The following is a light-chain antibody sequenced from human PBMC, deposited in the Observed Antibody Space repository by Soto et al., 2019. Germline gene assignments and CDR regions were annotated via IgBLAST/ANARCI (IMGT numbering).Light chain of an antibody. CDR1: QSVSSN. V-gene: IGKV3-15*01. CDR2: GAS. J-gene: IGKJ2*01. Sequence: EIVMTQSPATLSVSPGERATLSCRASQSVSSNLAWYQQKPGQAPSLLIYGASTRATGIAARFSGSGSGTGSHLTLSSMQSEDVAVDYCQHYNNWPPRYTFGQGTKLEIK. CDR3: QHYNNWPPRYT.